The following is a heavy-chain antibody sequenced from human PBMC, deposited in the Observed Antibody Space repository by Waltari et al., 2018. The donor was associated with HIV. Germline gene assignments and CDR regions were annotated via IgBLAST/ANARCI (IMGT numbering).Heavy chain of an antibody. V-gene: IGHV4-39*01. J-gene: IGHJ5*01. D-gene: IGHD3-10*01. CDR1: GPSISSRRYY. Sequence: QLLLQESGPGLVRPSETLSLTCTVTGPSISSRRYYWGWVRQPPGKGLEWIVSTMYSGTTYNNPSLKGRGAISVDTSRNQFSLNLTSVTAADTALYYCARHDGTSYYFGSDMNPRPFSFWFASWGQGILVTVSS. CDR2: TMYSGTT. CDR3: ARHDGTSYYFGSDMNPRPFSFWFAS.